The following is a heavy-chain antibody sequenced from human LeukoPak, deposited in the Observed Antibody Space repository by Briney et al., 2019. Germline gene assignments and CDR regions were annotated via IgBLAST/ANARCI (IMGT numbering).Heavy chain of an antibody. D-gene: IGHD1-14*01. CDR2: INHSGST. CDR3: ATLNRAVGAFDI. V-gene: IGHV4-34*01. J-gene: IGHJ3*02. Sequence: SETLSLTCAVYGGSFSGYYWSWIRQPPGKGLEWIGEINHSGSTNYNPSLKSRVTISVDTSKNQFSLKLSSVTAADTAVYYCATLNRAVGAFDIWGQGTMVTVSS. CDR1: GGSFSGYY.